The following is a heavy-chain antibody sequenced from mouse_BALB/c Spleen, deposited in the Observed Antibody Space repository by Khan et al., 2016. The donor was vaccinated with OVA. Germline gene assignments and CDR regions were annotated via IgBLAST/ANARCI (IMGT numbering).Heavy chain of an antibody. V-gene: IGHV2-6-4*01. CDR1: GFSLSRYN. Sequence: QVQLKESGPGLVAPSQSLSITCTVSGFSLSRYNIHWVRQPPGKGLEWPGMIWGGGGTDYNSTLKSRLSISKDNSKSQVFLKMNSLQTDDSAMYYCARAYYRSDGYYAMDYWGQGTSVTVSS. CDR2: IWGGGGT. J-gene: IGHJ4*01. CDR3: ARAYYRSDGYYAMDY. D-gene: IGHD2-14*01.